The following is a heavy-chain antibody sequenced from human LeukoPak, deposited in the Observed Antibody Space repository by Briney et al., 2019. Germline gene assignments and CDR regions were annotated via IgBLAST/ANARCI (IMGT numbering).Heavy chain of an antibody. CDR2: INPNSGGT. V-gene: IGHV1-2*02. D-gene: IGHD6-19*01. J-gene: IGHJ6*03. CDR3: ARGCSSGWKIYYYYMDV. Sequence: ASVKVSCKASGYTFTGYYMHWVRQAPGQGLEWMGWINPNSGGTNYAQKFQGRVTMTRDTSISTAYMELSRLRSDDTAVYYCARGCSSGWKIYYYYMDVWGKGTTVTVSS. CDR1: GYTFTGYY.